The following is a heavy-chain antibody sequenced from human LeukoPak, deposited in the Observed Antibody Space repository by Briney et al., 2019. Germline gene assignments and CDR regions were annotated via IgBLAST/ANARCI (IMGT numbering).Heavy chain of an antibody. CDR1: GGSFSGYY. V-gene: IGHV4-34*01. CDR3: ARPRIAVAGTVYFQH. J-gene: IGHJ1*01. D-gene: IGHD6-19*01. Sequence: SETLSLTCAVYGGSFSGYYWSWIRQPPGKGLEGIGEINHSGSTNYNPSLKSRVTISVDTSKNQFSLKLSSVTAADTAVYYCARPRIAVAGTVYFQHWGQGTLVTVSS. CDR2: INHSGST.